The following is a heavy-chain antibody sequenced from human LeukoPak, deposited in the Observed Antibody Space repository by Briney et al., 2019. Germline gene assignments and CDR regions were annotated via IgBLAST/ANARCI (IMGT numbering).Heavy chain of an antibody. CDR1: GGSFSGYY. V-gene: IGHV4-34*01. CDR2: INHSGST. Sequence: PSETLSLTCAVYGGSFSGYYWSWIRQPPGKGLEWIGEINHSGSTNYNPSLKSRVTISVDTSKNQFSLKLSSVTAADTAVYYCARGHSTYGGNSGFDYWGQGTLVTVSS. CDR3: ARGHSTYGGNSGFDY. J-gene: IGHJ4*02. D-gene: IGHD4-23*01.